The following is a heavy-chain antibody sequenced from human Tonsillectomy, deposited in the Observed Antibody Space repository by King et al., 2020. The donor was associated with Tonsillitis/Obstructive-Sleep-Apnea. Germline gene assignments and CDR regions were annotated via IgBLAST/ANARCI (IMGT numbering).Heavy chain of an antibody. Sequence: VQLVESGGGLVQPGGSLRLSCAASGFTFSDYAMSWVRQAPGKGLEWVSAISDSGESTYYTDSVKGRFTISRDNSKNTLYLQMISLRAEDTALYYCAKDLSRGYQLLYNYYYYGMDVWGQGTTVTVSS. J-gene: IGHJ6*02. CDR3: AKDLSRGYQLLYNYYYYGMDV. D-gene: IGHD2-2*02. CDR2: ISDSGEST. CDR1: GFTFSDYA. V-gene: IGHV3-23*04.